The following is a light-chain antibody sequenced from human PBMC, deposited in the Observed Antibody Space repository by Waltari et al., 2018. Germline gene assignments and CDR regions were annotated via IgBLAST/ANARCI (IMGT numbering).Light chain of an antibody. V-gene: IGLV3-1*01. CDR3: QALGSNRWV. Sequence: SDALTQPPSVSVSPGQTASITCSGHILGNQYPSWYQQKPGQSPLLVIYQDINRPSGIPERFSGSKSGNTATLTISGTQAMDDADYFCQALGSNRWVFGGGTKLTVL. CDR1: ILGNQY. J-gene: IGLJ3*02. CDR2: QDI.